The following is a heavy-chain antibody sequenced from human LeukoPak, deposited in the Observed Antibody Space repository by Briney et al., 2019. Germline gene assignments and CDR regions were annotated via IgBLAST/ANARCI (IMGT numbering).Heavy chain of an antibody. CDR1: GYTFTSYG. CDR3: ARGIEDLLTGYYIYYYYMDV. V-gene: IGHV1-18*01. J-gene: IGHJ6*03. D-gene: IGHD3-9*01. Sequence: GASVNVSCKASGYTFTSYGISWVRQAPGQGLEWMGWISAYNGNTNYAQKLQGRVTMTTDTSTSTAYMELRSLRSDDTAVYYCARGIEDLLTGYYIYYYYMDVWGKGTTVTVSS. CDR2: ISAYNGNT.